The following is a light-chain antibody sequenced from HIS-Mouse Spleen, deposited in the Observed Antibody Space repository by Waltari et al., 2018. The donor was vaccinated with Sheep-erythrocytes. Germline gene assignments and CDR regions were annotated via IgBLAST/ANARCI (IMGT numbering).Light chain of an antibody. CDR3: AAWDDSLSGNWV. CDR2: RNN. J-gene: IGLJ3*02. V-gene: IGLV1-47*01. CDR1: SSNIGSNY. Sequence: LTQPPSASGTPGQRVTISCSGSSSNIGSNYVYWYQQLPGTAPKLLIYRNNQRPSGVPDRFSGSKSGTSASLAISGLRSEDEADYYCAAWDDSLSGNWVFGGGTKLTVL.